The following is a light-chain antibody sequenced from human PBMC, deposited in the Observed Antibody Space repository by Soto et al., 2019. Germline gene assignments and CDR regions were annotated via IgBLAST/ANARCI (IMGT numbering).Light chain of an antibody. CDR2: GAS. J-gene: IGKJ4*01. CDR1: QSVSSSY. V-gene: IGKV3-20*01. Sequence: EIVLTQSPGTLSLSPGERATLSCRASQSVSSSYLAWYQQTPGQAPRLLIYGASSRATGIPDRCSGSGSGTAFTLTSSRLEPVDFAVYYCHQYGRSQTFGGGTKVEIK. CDR3: HQYGRSQT.